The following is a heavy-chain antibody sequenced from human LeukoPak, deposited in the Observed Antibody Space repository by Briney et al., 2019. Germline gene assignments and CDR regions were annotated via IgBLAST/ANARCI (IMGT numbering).Heavy chain of an antibody. J-gene: IGHJ3*02. D-gene: IGHD3-10*01. Sequence: GGSLRLSCAASGFTFRTYWMNWVRQAPGKGLVWVSRIESDGSSTSYADSVKGRFTISRDNAKNSLYLQMNSLRAEDTAVYYCARSLYGSGSYYDAFDIWGQGTMVTVSS. CDR1: GFTFRTYW. V-gene: IGHV3-74*01. CDR2: IESDGSST. CDR3: ARSLYGSGSYYDAFDI.